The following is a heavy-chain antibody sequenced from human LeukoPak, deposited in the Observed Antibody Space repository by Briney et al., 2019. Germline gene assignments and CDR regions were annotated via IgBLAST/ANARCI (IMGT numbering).Heavy chain of an antibody. CDR3: ARDLGWGTTVTTY. D-gene: IGHD4-17*01. J-gene: IGHJ4*02. V-gene: IGHV1-69*01. Sequence: SVKVPCKASGGTFSSYAISWVRQAPGQGLEWMGGIIPIFGTANYAQKFQGRVTITADESTSTAYMELSSLRSEDTAVYYCARDLGWGTTVTTYWGQGTLVTVSS. CDR1: GGTFSSYA. CDR2: IIPIFGTA.